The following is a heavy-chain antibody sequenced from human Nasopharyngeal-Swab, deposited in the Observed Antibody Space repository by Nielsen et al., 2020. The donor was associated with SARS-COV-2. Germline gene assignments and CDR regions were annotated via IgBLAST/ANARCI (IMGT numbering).Heavy chain of an antibody. V-gene: IGHV5-51*01. J-gene: IGHJ3*02. CDR2: IYPVDSDT. D-gene: IGHD5-18*01. CDR3: ASSSRDTAMVNDAFDI. CDR1: GYSFTSYW. Sequence: KVSCKGSGYSFTSYWIGWVRQMPGKGLEWMGIIYPVDSDTRYSPSFQGQVTISADKSISTAYLQWSSLKASDTAMYYCASSSRDTAMVNDAFDIWGQGTMVTVSS.